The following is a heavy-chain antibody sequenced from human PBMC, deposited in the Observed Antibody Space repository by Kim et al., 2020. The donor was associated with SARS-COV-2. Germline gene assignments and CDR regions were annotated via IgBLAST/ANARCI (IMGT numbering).Heavy chain of an antibody. CDR3: AKDLRGSRYVGVSEYFQH. CDR2: ISYDGSNK. J-gene: IGHJ1*01. V-gene: IGHV3-30*18. Sequence: GGSLRLSCAASGFTFSSYGMHWVRQAPGKGLEWVAVISYDGSNKYYADSVKGRFTISRDNSKNTLYLQMNSLRAEDTAVYYCAKDLRGSRYVGVSEYFQHWGQGTLVTVSS. D-gene: IGHD3-10*01. CDR1: GFTFSSYG.